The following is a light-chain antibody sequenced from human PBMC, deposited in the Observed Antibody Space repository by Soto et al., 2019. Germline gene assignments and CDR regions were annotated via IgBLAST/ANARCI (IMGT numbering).Light chain of an antibody. CDR2: GAS. V-gene: IGKV3-15*01. CDR1: QSVRSH. Sequence: VRMSQSPATLSVSTGEGVTLSCRASQSVRSHLAWYQQKPGQPPRLLIYGASTRATGIPARFSGSGFGTEFTLTISSLQSEDFAVYYCQQYKNWPLFGQGTRLAIK. CDR3: QQYKNWPL. J-gene: IGKJ5*01.